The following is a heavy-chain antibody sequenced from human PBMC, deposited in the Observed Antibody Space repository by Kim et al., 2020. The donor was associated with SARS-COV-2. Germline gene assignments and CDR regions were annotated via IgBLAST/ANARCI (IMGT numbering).Heavy chain of an antibody. V-gene: IGHV3-21*01. J-gene: IGHJ4*02. CDR1: GFTFSSYT. D-gene: IGHD6-19*01. Sequence: GGSLRLSCAASGFTFSSYTMNWVRQAPGKGLEWVSSISSSRSYIYYADSVKGRFTISRDNAKNSLYLQMNSRRAEDTAVYYCASSYSSGWYYFDYWGQGTLVTVSS. CDR2: ISSSRSYI. CDR3: ASSYSSGWYYFDY.